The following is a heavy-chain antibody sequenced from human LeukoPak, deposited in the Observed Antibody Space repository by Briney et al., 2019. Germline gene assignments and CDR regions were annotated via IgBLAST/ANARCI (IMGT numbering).Heavy chain of an antibody. CDR2: IFYTGSA. Sequence: SETLSLTCTVSGGSISTYYWGWIRQPPGKGLEWIGNIFYTGSAFHNPFLKSRVTISVDTSRGQFSLNLRSVTAADTTAYFCARRAASAGYFDYWGQGTLVTVSS. CDR3: ARRAASAGYFDY. V-gene: IGHV4-39*01. J-gene: IGHJ4*02. D-gene: IGHD6-13*01. CDR1: GGSISTYY.